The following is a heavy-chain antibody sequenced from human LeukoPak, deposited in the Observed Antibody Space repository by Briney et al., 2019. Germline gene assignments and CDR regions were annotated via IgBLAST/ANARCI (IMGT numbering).Heavy chain of an antibody. D-gene: IGHD1-26*01. CDR3: ARGMLGWDYYYGMDV. CDR2: INPNSGGT. V-gene: IGHV1-2*04. J-gene: IGHJ6*02. Sequence: ASVKVSCKASGYAFTGYYMHWVRQAPGQGLEWTGWINPNSGGTNYAQKFQGWVTMTRGTSISTAYMEPSRLRSDDTAVYYCARGMLGWDYYYGMDVWGQGTTVTVSS. CDR1: GYAFTGYY.